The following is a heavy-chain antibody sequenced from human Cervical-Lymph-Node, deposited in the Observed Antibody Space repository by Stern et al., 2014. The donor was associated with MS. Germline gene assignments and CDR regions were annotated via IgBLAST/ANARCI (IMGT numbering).Heavy chain of an antibody. CDR3: ARVSSSWYGVFDY. V-gene: IGHV1-3*01. D-gene: IGHD6-13*01. CDR2: INAGNGNT. Sequence: QMQLVQSGAEVKKPGASVKVSCKASGYTFTSYAMHWVRQAPGQRLEWMGWINAGNGNTKYSQKFQGRVTITRDTSASTAYMELSSLRSEDTAVYYCARVSSSWYGVFDYWGQGTLVTVSS. CDR1: GYTFTSYA. J-gene: IGHJ4*02.